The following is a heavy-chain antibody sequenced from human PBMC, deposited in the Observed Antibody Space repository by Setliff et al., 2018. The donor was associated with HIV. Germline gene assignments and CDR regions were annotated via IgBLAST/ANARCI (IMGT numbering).Heavy chain of an antibody. CDR2: IKQDGSEK. CDR1: GFTFSSYW. V-gene: IGHV3-7*01. D-gene: IGHD3-22*01. J-gene: IGHJ6*03. CDR3: ARDMRITMIVHYMDV. Sequence: GGSLRLSCAASGFTFSSYWMSWVRQAPGKGLEWVANIKQDGSEKYYVDSVKGRFTISRDNAKNSLYLQMNSLRAEDTAVYYCARDMRITMIVHYMDVWGKGTTVTVSS.